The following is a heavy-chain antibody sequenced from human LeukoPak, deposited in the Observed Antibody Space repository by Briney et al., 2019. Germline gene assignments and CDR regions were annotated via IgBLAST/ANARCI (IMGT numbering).Heavy chain of an antibody. CDR3: AREGGFYRPLDY. CDR1: GGSVSSTNW. D-gene: IGHD6-25*01. Sequence: SKTLSLTCGVSGGSVSSTNWWTWIRQPPGKGLEWIGEVHLDGRTNFNPSLKSRLTMSVDLSENHVSLKLTSVTAADTAVCYCAREGGFYRPLDYSGQGTLVTVSS. V-gene: IGHV4-4*02. CDR2: VHLDGRT. J-gene: IGHJ4*02.